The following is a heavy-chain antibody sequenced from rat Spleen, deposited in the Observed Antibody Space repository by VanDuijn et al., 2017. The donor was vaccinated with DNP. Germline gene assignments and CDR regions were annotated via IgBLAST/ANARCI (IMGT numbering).Heavy chain of an antibody. CDR2: ISYDGGNT. D-gene: IGHD1-4*01. J-gene: IGHJ2*01. CDR3: ARHVLPLRVWDY. CDR1: GFTFSDYY. Sequence: EVQLVESGGGLVQPGRSLKLSCAASGFTFSDYYMAWVRQAPTKGLEWVAYISYDGGNTNYGDSVKGRFTISRDTAKNTLYLQMNSLRSEDTATYYCARHVLPLRVWDYWGQGVMVTVSS. V-gene: IGHV5-22*01.